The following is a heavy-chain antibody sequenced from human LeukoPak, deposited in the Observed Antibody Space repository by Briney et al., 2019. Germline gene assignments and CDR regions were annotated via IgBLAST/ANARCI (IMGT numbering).Heavy chain of an antibody. Sequence: GGSLRLSCAASGFTFSSYSMNWVRQAPGKGLEWFSSISSSSSYIYYADSVKGRFTISRDNAKNSLYLQMNSLRAEDTAVYYCARDTPYYYDSSGWDWGQGTLVTVSS. CDR2: ISSSSSYI. CDR1: GFTFSSYS. CDR3: ARDTPYYYDSSGWD. D-gene: IGHD3-22*01. V-gene: IGHV3-21*01. J-gene: IGHJ4*02.